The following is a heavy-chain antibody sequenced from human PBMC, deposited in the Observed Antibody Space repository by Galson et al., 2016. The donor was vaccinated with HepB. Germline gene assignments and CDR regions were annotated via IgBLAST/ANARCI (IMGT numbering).Heavy chain of an antibody. V-gene: IGHV3-33*05. Sequence: SLRLSCAVSGFTFISYGMHWVRQAPGKGLEWVAVISYDGRNQHYADSVKGRFTISRDNSKNTLYLQMNSLRVEDTAVYYCVRDDYGPAWFDPRDQGTQVTVSS. D-gene: IGHD4/OR15-4a*01. J-gene: IGHJ5*02. CDR3: VRDDYGPAWFDP. CDR1: GFTFISYG. CDR2: ISYDGRNQ.